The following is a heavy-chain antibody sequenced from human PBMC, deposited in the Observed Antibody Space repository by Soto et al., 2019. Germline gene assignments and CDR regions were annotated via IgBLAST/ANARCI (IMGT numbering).Heavy chain of an antibody. V-gene: IGHV3-30*18. J-gene: IGHJ3*02. D-gene: IGHD1-26*01. CDR1: GFSFTTYV. CDR3: AKGLLAIVGTTLPRDAFNI. Sequence: QVQLVESGGGVVQPGRSLRLSCAASGFSFTTYVMHWVRQAPGKGLEWVAVISHDGSYKYYGDAVKGRFTISRDTSKNAGYLEMHSLRPEDTAVYYCAKGLLAIVGTTLPRDAFNIWCHGKMVTVSS. CDR2: ISHDGSYK.